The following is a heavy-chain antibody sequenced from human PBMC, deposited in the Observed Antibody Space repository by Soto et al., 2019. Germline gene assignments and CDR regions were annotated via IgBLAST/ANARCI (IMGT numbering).Heavy chain of an antibody. V-gene: IGHV1-8*02. CDR1: GYTFNNYD. CDR2: MNPNSGNT. J-gene: IGHJ5*01. Sequence: ASVKVSCKASGYTFNNYDIHWVRQAPGHGLEWMGWMNPNSGNTGYAQNFRGRVTMTQNTAIGTAYMELSSLRSDDTATFYCTRAYGAETFDFWGQGTRVTVSS. CDR3: TRAYGAETFDF. D-gene: IGHD3-10*01.